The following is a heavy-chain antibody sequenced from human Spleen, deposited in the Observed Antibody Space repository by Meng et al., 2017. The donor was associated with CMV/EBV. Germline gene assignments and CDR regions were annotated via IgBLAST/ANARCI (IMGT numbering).Heavy chain of an antibody. CDR1: GFTFSSYA. CDR2: ISYDGSNK. Sequence: QVQLVESGGGVVQPGRSLRLSCAASGFTFSSYAMHWVRQAPGKGLEWVAVISYDGSNKYYADSVKGRFTISRDNSKNTLYLQMNSLRAEDTAVYYCARAYSGYSDWGQGTLVTVSS. D-gene: IGHD5-12*01. J-gene: IGHJ4*02. CDR3: ARAYSGYSD. V-gene: IGHV3-30-3*01.